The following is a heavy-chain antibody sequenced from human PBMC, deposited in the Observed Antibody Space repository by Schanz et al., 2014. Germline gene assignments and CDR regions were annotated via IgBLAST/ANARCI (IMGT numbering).Heavy chain of an antibody. D-gene: IGHD1-26*01. CDR3: ATGVGAGFYYYFGMDV. Sequence: EVQLVESGGGVVQPGGSLRLSCAASGFTFSVYSMNWVRQAPGKGLEWVSYISSSSGTIYYADSLKGRFTISRDNAKNSLYLQMNSLRDEDTAVYYCATGVGAGFYYYFGMDVWGQGTTVTVSS. CDR1: GFTFSVYS. V-gene: IGHV3-48*02. J-gene: IGHJ6*02. CDR2: ISSSSGTI.